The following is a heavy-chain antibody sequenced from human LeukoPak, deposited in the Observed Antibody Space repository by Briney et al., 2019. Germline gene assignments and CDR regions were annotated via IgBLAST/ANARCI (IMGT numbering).Heavy chain of an antibody. Sequence: GGSLRLSCAASGFTFSSYWMSWVRQAPGKGLEWVANIKQDGSEKYYVDSVKGRFTISRDNAKNSLYLQMNSLRAEDTAVYYCAREYIRAVDSPYYFDYWGQGTLVTVSS. V-gene: IGHV3-7*01. J-gene: IGHJ4*02. CDR2: IKQDGSEK. CDR3: AREYIRAVDSPYYFDY. CDR1: GFTFSSYW. D-gene: IGHD1-14*01.